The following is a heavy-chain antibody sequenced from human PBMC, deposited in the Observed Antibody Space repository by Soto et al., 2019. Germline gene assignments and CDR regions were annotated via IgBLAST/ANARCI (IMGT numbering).Heavy chain of an antibody. V-gene: IGHV3-74*01. Sequence: LRLSCAASGFTLSRHWMHWVRQAPGKGLVWVSRINSDGSSTSYADSAKGRFTISRDNAQNTLYLQMNSLRAEDTALYYCARVAVSSTWFIDYWGQGALVTVSS. CDR2: INSDGSST. CDR1: GFTLSRHW. D-gene: IGHD6-13*01. J-gene: IGHJ4*02. CDR3: ARVAVSSTWFIDY.